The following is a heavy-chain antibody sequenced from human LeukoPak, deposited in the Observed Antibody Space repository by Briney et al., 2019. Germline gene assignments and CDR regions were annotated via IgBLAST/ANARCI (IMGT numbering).Heavy chain of an antibody. CDR2: IWYDGSNK. J-gene: IGHJ4*02. D-gene: IGHD4-17*01. V-gene: IGHV3-33*01. Sequence: GGSLRLSCAASGFTFSSYGMHWVRQAPGKGLEWVAVIWYDGSNKYYADSVKGRFTISRDNSKNTLYLQMNSLRAEDTAVYYCARDTVTKRDYYFDYWGQGTLVTVSS. CDR3: ARDTVTKRDYYFDY. CDR1: GFTFSSYG.